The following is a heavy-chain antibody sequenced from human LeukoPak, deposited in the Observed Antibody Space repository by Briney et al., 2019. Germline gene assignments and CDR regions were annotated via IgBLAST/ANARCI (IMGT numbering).Heavy chain of an antibody. CDR3: AERDADGSDY. J-gene: IGHJ4*02. V-gene: IGHV3-30*02. Sequence: GGSLRLSCAASGFTFSSYGMHWVRQAPGKGLEWVALLVYDGSDKHYADSVRGRFTISRDNSKNTVYLQMNSLRAEDTAVYYCAERDADGSDYWGQGTLVTVSS. CDR2: LVYDGSDK. CDR1: GFTFSSYG. D-gene: IGHD5-24*01.